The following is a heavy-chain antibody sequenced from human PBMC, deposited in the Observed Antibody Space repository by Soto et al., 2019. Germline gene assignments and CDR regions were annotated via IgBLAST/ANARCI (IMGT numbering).Heavy chain of an antibody. CDR2: TIPIFGTA. D-gene: IGHD5-18*01. CDR1: GGTFSSYA. J-gene: IGHJ6*02. V-gene: IGHV1-69*13. CDR3: ARGYVDTAMVAAYGMDV. Sequence: GASVKVSCKASGGTFSSYAISWVRQAPGQGLEWMGGTIPIFGTANYAQKFQGRVTITADESTSTAYMELSSLRSEDTAVYYCARGYVDTAMVAAYGMDVWGQGTTVTVSS.